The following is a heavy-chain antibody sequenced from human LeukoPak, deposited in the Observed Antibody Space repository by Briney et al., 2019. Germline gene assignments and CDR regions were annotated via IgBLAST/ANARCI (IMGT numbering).Heavy chain of an antibody. J-gene: IGHJ4*02. D-gene: IGHD4-17*01. V-gene: IGHV4-39*07. CDR1: GGSISSSSYY. CDR2: INHSGST. Sequence: SETLSLTCTVSGGSISSSSYYWSWIRQPPGKGLEWIGEINHSGSTNYNPSLKSRVTISVDTSKNQFSLKLSSVTAADTAVYYCARTPIYGANFDYWGQGTLVTVSS. CDR3: ARTPIYGANFDY.